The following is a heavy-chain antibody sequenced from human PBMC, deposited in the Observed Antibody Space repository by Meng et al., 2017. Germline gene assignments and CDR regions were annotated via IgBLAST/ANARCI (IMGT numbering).Heavy chain of an antibody. CDR2: ISSSSSYI. D-gene: IGHD3-10*01. Sequence: VQLVESGGGLVKPGGSLRLSCAASGFTFSSYSMNWVRQAPGKGLEWVSSISSSSSYIYYADSVKGRFTISRDNAKNSLYLQMNSLRAEDTAVYYCARLGVWFGEERAFDYWGQGTLVTVSS. J-gene: IGHJ4*02. V-gene: IGHV3-21*01. CDR1: GFTFSSYS. CDR3: ARLGVWFGEERAFDY.